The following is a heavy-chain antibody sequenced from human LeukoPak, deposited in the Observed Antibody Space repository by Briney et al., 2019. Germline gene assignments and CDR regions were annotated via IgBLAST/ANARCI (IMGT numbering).Heavy chain of an antibody. J-gene: IGHJ6*02. D-gene: IGHD4-17*01. CDR1: GFTFSSSG. CDR3: ARGTTVTTYYYYGMDV. Sequence: GGSLRLSCAASGFTFSSSGMHWVRQAPGKGLEWVAVILYNGSNKYYVDSVKGLFTISRDNAKNSLYLQMNSLRAEDTAVYYCARGTTVTTYYYYGMDVWGQGTTVTVSS. CDR2: ILYNGSNK. V-gene: IGHV3-33*03.